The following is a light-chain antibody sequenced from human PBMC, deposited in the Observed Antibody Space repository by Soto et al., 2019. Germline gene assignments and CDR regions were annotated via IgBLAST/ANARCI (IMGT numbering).Light chain of an antibody. CDR1: QSISSN. V-gene: IGKV3-15*01. J-gene: IGKJ4*01. Sequence: EIVMTQSPATLSVSPGEGATLSCRASQSISSNLAWYQQKPGQAPKLLIYGASTRATGFPARFSGSGSGTEFTLTISRLQSEDFAVYYCQQYNDWPLTFGGGTKVDIK. CDR2: GAS. CDR3: QQYNDWPLT.